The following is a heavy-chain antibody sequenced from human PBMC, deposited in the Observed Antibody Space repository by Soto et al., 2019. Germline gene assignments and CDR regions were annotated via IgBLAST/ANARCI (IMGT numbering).Heavy chain of an antibody. CDR3: ATPVVRFLELTTDY. V-gene: IGHV3-48*02. CDR2: ITNGGTTI. D-gene: IGHD3-3*01. CDR1: GFTFSTYS. J-gene: IGHJ4*02. Sequence: PGRSLRLSFGALGFTFSTYSMNGVGQAPGKGLEWCSYITNGGTTIYYADSVKGRFTTSRDNTKNSLYQHMNSLIDDDTAVYYCATPVVRFLELTTDYWGQGTLVTVSS.